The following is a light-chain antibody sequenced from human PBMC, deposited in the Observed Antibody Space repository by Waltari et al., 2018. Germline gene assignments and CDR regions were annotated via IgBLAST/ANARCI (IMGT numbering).Light chain of an antibody. J-gene: IGLJ1*01. V-gene: IGLV2-8*01. CDR2: EVY. CDR3: NSYAGNNSYV. CDR1: RSDIGSSNT. Sequence: QSALTQPPSASGSPAQSVTISCTATRSDIGSSNTVSWYQQHPAQAPKLLISEVYKRPSGVPDRFSGSKSGNTASLTVSGLQAEDEADYFCNSYAGNNSYVFGTGTKVTVL.